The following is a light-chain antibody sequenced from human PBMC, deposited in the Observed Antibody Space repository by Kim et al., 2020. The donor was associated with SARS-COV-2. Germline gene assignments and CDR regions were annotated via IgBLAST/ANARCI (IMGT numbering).Light chain of an antibody. CDR1: QSVNSNY. Sequence: PGDRATLSCRASQSVNSNYLAWYQQKPGQAPRLLIYAASSRATGIPDRFSGSGSGTDFTLTISRLEPEDFALFYCQQYGSSLALTFGGGTKVDIK. J-gene: IGKJ4*01. V-gene: IGKV3-20*01. CDR2: AAS. CDR3: QQYGSSLALT.